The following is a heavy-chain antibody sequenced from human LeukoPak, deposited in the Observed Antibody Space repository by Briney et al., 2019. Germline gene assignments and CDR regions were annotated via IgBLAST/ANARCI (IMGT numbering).Heavy chain of an antibody. CDR2: ISYDGSNE. J-gene: IGHJ6*02. Sequence: PGRSLRLSCAASGFAFYGYGMHWVRQAPGKGLEGGAVISYDGSNEYYADSVKGRFTISRDNSKNSVFLQMNSLRAEDTAVYYCAKEWPWEYFYYGMNVWGQGTTVTVSS. CDR3: AKEWPWEYFYYGMNV. CDR1: GFAFYGYG. V-gene: IGHV3-30*18. D-gene: IGHD1-26*01.